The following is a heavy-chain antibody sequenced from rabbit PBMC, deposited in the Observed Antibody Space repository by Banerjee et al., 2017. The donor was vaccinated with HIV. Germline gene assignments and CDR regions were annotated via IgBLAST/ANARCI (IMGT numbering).Heavy chain of an antibody. Sequence: QEQLVESGGGLVKPGASLPLTCKASGFSFSSGYWICWVRQAPGKGLEWIACIYTGSSGSTYYASWAKGRFTISKTSSTTVTLQMTSLTAADTATYFCARDLPETTGGYVFDLWGQGTLVTVS. CDR2: IYTGSSGST. V-gene: IGHV1S45*01. CDR1: GFSFSSGYW. CDR3: ARDLPETTGGYVFDL. J-gene: IGHJ4*01. D-gene: IGHD1-1*01.